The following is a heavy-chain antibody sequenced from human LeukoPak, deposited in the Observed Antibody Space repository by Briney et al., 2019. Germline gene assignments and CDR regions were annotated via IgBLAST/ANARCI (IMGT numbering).Heavy chain of an antibody. J-gene: IGHJ4*02. Sequence: PSETLSLTCAVYGGSFSDYYWSWIRQPPGKGLEWIGEINHSGSTNYNPSLKSRVTISVDTSKNQFSLKLSSVTAADTAVYYCARGGVQTYYYGSGSWPYYFDYWGQGTLVTVSS. CDR1: GGSFSDYY. V-gene: IGHV4-34*01. D-gene: IGHD3-10*01. CDR2: INHSGST. CDR3: ARGGVQTYYYGSGSWPYYFDY.